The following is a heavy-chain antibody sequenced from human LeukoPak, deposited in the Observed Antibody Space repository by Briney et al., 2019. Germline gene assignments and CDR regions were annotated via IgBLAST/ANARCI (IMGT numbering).Heavy chain of an antibody. Sequence: GESLKISCKGSGYSFSNSWIAWVRQMPGKGLEWMGIVYPCDSDTRYSTSFQGQVTFSADKSISTAYLQWSSLKAADTAMYYCARQLGAAAGRVFFDFWGQGTLVSVSS. V-gene: IGHV5-51*01. D-gene: IGHD6-13*01. CDR1: GYSFSNSW. J-gene: IGHJ4*02. CDR3: ARQLGAAAGRVFFDF. CDR2: VYPCDSDT.